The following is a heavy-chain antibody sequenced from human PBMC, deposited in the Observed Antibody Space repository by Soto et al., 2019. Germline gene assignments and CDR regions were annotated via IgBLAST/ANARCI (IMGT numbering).Heavy chain of an antibody. D-gene: IGHD3-10*01. V-gene: IGHV2-70*01. J-gene: IGHJ4*02. Sequence: SGPTLVNPTQTLTLTCTFSGFSLSTSGVCVSWIRQPPGKALEWLALIDWDDDKYYSTSLKTRLTISKDTSKNQVVLTMTNMDPVDTATYYCARGVGDLLWKARPYYFDYWGQGTLVTVS. CDR1: GFSLSTSGVC. CDR3: ARGVGDLLWKARPYYFDY. CDR2: IDWDDDK.